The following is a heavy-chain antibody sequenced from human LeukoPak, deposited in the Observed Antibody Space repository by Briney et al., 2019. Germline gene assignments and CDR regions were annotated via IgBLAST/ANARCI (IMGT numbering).Heavy chain of an antibody. D-gene: IGHD3-3*01. CDR2: INPNGGGT. V-gene: IGHV1-2*02. J-gene: IGHJ6*03. Sequence: ALVKVSCKASGYTFTGYYMHWVRQAPGQGLEWMGWINPNGGGTNYAQKFQGRVTMTRDTSISTAYMELSRLRSDDTAVYYCARENRITIFGVVIINYYYYMDVWGKGTTVTVSS. CDR1: GYTFTGYY. CDR3: ARENRITIFGVVIINYYYYMDV.